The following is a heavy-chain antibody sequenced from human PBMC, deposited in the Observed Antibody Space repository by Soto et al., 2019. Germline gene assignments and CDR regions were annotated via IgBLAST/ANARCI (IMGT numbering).Heavy chain of an antibody. CDR1: GGSITSGAYY. J-gene: IGHJ4*02. V-gene: IGHV4-31*03. Sequence: QVQLQESGPGLVKPSQTLSLTCTVSGGSITSGAYYWNWIRQLPGKGLEWIGYFYSSGSTSYNPSLKSRLTISVDTSKNQFSLKVNSVTAADTAVYYCARGPTTVTTWFDYWGQGTPVTVSS. CDR2: FYSSGST. CDR3: ARGPTTVTTWFDY. D-gene: IGHD4-17*01.